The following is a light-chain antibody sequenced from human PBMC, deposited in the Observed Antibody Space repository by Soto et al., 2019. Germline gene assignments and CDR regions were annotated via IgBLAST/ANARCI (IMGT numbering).Light chain of an antibody. CDR3: MQSTQLPPT. Sequence: DVVMTQTPLSLSVAPGQPASISCKSSQSLLHITGETFLFWYLQKPGQSPQLLIYEVSTRVSGVPDRFSGSGSGTDLTLEISRVETDDVGIYCCMQSTQLPPTFGQGTRLGIE. J-gene: IGKJ5*01. CDR1: QSLLHITGETF. CDR2: EVS. V-gene: IGKV2D-29*02.